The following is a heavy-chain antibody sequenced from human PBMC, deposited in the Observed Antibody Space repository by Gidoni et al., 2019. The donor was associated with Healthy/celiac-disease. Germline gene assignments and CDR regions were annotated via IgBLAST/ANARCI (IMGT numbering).Heavy chain of an antibody. CDR3: ARDAYQKTTVVTGYFDY. D-gene: IGHD4-17*01. V-gene: IGHV3-21*01. Sequence: EVQLVESGGGLVKPGGSLRLSCAASGFTFSSYSMNWVRQAPGKGLEWVSSISSSSSYIYYADSVKGRFTISRDNAKNSLYLQMNSLRAEDTAVYYCARDAYQKTTVVTGYFDYWGQGTLVTVSS. CDR2: ISSSSSYI. CDR1: GFTFSSYS. J-gene: IGHJ4*02.